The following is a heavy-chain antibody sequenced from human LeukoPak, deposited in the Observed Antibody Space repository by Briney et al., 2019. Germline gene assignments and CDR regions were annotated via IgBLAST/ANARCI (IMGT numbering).Heavy chain of an antibody. CDR1: GVSISAYY. CDR3: ARAPTTVTTIFDS. D-gene: IGHD4-11*01. Sequence: PSETLSLTCSVSGVSISAYYWSWIRQSAGNRLEWIGRIYPGEGIYATATTSYDPSFKSRVTMSGGTSKNQLSLKLSSVTAADPAVYYCARAPTTVTTIFDSWGQGILVTVSS. J-gene: IGHJ4*02. CDR2: IYPGEGIYATATT. V-gene: IGHV4-4*07.